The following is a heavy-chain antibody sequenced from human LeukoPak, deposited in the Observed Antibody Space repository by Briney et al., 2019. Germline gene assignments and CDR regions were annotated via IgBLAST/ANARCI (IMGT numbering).Heavy chain of an antibody. CDR2: ISGSGGAT. CDR1: GFTFSNYA. Sequence: GGSLRLSCAASGFTFSNYAMSWVRQAPGKGLEWVSGISGSGGATNYPDSVRGRFTISRDNSKNTLYLQMNSLRAEDTAVYYCAKGTRYYYTSGSPDYWGQGTLVTVSS. V-gene: IGHV3-23*01. CDR3: AKGTRYYYTSGSPDY. J-gene: IGHJ4*02. D-gene: IGHD3-10*01.